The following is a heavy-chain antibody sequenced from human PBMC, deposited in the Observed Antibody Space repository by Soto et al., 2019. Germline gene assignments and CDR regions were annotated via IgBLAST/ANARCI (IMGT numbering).Heavy chain of an antibody. CDR2: ICYTGNT. Sequence: SETLSLTCAVYGGSFSGYYWGWIRQPPGKDLEWIGAICYTGNTFYNPSLESRVSMSIDTSRKQFSLRLSSVIAADTAIYYCARLDNTGAYQSFDYWGQGTLVTVSS. V-gene: IGHV4-34*01. CDR1: GGSFSGYY. CDR3: ARLDNTGAYQSFDY. D-gene: IGHD7-27*01. J-gene: IGHJ4*02.